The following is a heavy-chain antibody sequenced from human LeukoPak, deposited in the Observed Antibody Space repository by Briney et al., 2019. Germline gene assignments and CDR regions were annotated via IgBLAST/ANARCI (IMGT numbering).Heavy chain of an antibody. J-gene: IGHJ4*02. CDR3: ARGSGCSGGSCYRGSIDY. CDR2: TYSGGST. V-gene: IGHV3-53*01. Sequence: TGGSLRLSCAASGFTVSSNYMSWVRQAPGKGLEWVSVTYSGGSTYYADSVKGRFTISRDNSKNTLYLQMNSLRAEDTAVYYCARGSGCSGGSCYRGSIDYWGQGTLVTVSS. D-gene: IGHD2-15*01. CDR1: GFTVSSNY.